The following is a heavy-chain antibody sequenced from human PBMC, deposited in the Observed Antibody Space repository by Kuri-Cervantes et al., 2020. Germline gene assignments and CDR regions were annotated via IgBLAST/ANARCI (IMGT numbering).Heavy chain of an antibody. D-gene: IGHD4-17*01. V-gene: IGHV5-51*01. Sequence: GESLKISCKGAGYSFTNYWIGWVRQTPGKGLEWMGIIYPVDSETRYSPSFQGQITISADKSISTAYLQWSSLKASDTAMYYCARQGQDYGDYLNYWGQGTLVTVSS. CDR3: ARQGQDYGDYLNY. J-gene: IGHJ4*02. CDR1: GYSFTNYW. CDR2: IYPVDSET.